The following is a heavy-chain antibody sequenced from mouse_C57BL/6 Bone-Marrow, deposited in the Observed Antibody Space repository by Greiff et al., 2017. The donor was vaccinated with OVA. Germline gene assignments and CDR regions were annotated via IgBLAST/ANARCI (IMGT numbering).Heavy chain of an antibody. D-gene: IGHD1-1*01. CDR3: ASYYGSIHWYFDV. V-gene: IGHV1-69*01. J-gene: IGHJ1*03. CDR2: IDPSDSYT. Sequence: VQLQQSGAELVMPGASVKLSCKASGYTFTSYWMHWVKQRPGQGLEWIGEIDPSDSYTNYNQKFKGKSTLTVDKSSSTAYMQLSSLTSEDSAVYYCASYYGSIHWYFDVWGTGTTVTVSS. CDR1: GYTFTSYW.